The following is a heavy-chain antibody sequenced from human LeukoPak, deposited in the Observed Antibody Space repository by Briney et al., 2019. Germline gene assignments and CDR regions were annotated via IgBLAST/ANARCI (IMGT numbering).Heavy chain of an antibody. CDR1: GYTFTNYG. CDR2: INPNSGGT. D-gene: IGHD1-26*01. CDR3: ARREGIVGATRFDY. Sequence: ASVKVSCKASGYTFTNYGISWVRQAPGQGLEWMGWINPNSGGTNYAQKFQGRVTMTRDTSISTAYMELSRLRSDDTAVYYCARREGIVGATRFDYWGQGTLVTVSS. V-gene: IGHV1-2*02. J-gene: IGHJ4*02.